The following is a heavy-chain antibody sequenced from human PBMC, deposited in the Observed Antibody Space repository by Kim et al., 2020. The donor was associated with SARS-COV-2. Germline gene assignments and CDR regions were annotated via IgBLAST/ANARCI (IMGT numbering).Heavy chain of an antibody. V-gene: IGHV3-30*01. J-gene: IGHJ4*02. D-gene: IGHD3-22*01. Sequence: ADSVKGRFTISRDNSKNTLYLQMNSLRAEDTAMYYCVRDRYYDSSGYFGYWGQGTLVTVSS. CDR3: VRDRYYDSSGYFGY.